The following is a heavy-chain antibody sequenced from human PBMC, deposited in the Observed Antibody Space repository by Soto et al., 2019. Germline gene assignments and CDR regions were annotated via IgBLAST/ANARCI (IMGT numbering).Heavy chain of an antibody. D-gene: IGHD4-17*01. J-gene: IGHJ4*02. CDR2: IYWDDDK. Sequence: QITLKESGPTLVKPTQTLKLTCTFSGFSLSTSGVGVGWIRQPPGKALEWLALIYWDDDKRYSPSLKSRLTLSKDTSKNQVVLTMPYMDPVATATYYCAHSIRGPVTVTTYYFDYWGQGTLVTVSS. V-gene: IGHV2-5*02. CDR1: GFSLSTSGVG. CDR3: AHSIRGPVTVTTYYFDY.